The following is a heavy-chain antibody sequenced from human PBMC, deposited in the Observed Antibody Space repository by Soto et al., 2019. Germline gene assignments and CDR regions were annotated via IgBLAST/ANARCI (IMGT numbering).Heavy chain of an antibody. V-gene: IGHV4-34*01. CDR3: ARDTAMVLYYYYYGMDV. CDR1: GGSCSGYY. CDR2: INHSGST. J-gene: IGHJ6*02. D-gene: IGHD5-18*01. Sequence: SETLSLTCAVYGGSCSGYYWSWIRQPPGKGLEWIGEINHSGSTNYNPSLKSRVTISVDTSKNQFSLKLSSVTAADTAVYYCARDTAMVLYYYYYGMDVWGQGTTVTVSS.